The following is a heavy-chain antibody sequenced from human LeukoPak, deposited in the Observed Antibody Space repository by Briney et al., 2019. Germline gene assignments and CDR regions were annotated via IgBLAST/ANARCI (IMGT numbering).Heavy chain of an antibody. CDR3: ARDSHPYCSGGSCLPFDY. V-gene: IGHV4-39*07. Sequence: SETLSLTCTVSGGSISSSSYYWGWIRQPPGKGLEWIGSIYYSGSTYYNPSLKSRVTISVDTSKNQFSLKLSSVTAADTAVYYCARDSHPYCSGGSCLPFDYWGQGTLVTVSS. CDR2: IYYSGST. J-gene: IGHJ4*02. D-gene: IGHD2-15*01. CDR1: GGSISSSSYY.